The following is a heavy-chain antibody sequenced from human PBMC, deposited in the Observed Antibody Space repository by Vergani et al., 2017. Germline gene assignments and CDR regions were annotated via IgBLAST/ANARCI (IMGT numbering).Heavy chain of an antibody. D-gene: IGHD3-10*01. Sequence: QVQLQESGPGLVRPSQTLSLTCTVSGGSLSSGGYYWNSVRQHPRKGLEWIGYIYYSGSTYYNPSLRSRVTMSVDTSKNQFSLMLSSVTAADTAVYYCARDRQGSDYYYGMDVWGQGTTVTVSS. CDR2: IYYSGST. J-gene: IGHJ6*02. V-gene: IGHV4-31*03. CDR1: GGSLSSGGYY. CDR3: ARDRQGSDYYYGMDV.